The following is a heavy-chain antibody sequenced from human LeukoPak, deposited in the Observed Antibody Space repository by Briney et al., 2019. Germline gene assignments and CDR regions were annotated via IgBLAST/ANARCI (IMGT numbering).Heavy chain of an antibody. Sequence: GGSLRLTCAASGFTVSSNYMSWVRQAPGKGLEWVSVIYSGGSTYYADSVKGRFTISRDNSKNTLYLQMNSLRAEDAAEYYCAVHDWPYGMDVWGQGTTVTVSS. CDR3: AVHDWPYGMDV. J-gene: IGHJ6*02. CDR2: IYSGGST. D-gene: IGHD3-9*01. V-gene: IGHV3-66*01. CDR1: GFTVSSNY.